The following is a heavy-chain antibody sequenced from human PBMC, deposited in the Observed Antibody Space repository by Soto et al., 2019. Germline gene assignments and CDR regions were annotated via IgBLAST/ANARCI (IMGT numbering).Heavy chain of an antibody. J-gene: IGHJ4*02. D-gene: IGHD4-17*01. V-gene: IGHV3-30-3*02. CDR2: ISYDGTKI. CDR3: AEGYGRLDY. CDR1: GFTFSIYA. Sequence: GGSLRLSCTASGFTFSIYAMHWVRQAPGKGLEWVAIISYDGTKIDYAGSVKGRFTISRDNSKNTLYLQMNSLRAEDTAVYYCAEGYGRLDYWGQGTLVTVSS.